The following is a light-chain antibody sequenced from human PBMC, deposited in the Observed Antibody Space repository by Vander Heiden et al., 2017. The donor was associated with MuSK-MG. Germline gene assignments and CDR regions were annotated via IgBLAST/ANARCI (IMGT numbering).Light chain of an antibody. CDR1: QSVSGA. CDR2: GAS. Sequence: DIVLTQSPGTLSLSPGERATLSCRASQSVSGALAWYQQKAGQAPRLLIYGASSRATGVPDRFSGSEYGTDFTLTSSRREHEDFAVYYWQRDGGSLTFGGGTKVEIK. J-gene: IGKJ4*01. CDR3: QRDGGSLT. V-gene: IGKV3-20*01.